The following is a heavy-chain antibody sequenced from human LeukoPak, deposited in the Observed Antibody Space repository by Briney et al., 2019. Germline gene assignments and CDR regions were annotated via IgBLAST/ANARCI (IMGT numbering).Heavy chain of an antibody. D-gene: IGHD3-9*01. V-gene: IGHV3-23*01. CDR3: AKDHRRHQLRYFDWLLVRDAFDI. J-gene: IGHJ3*02. CDR1: GFTFSSYA. CDR2: ISGSGGST. Sequence: GGSLRLSCAASGFTFSSYAMSWVRQAPGRGLEWVSAISGSGGSTYYADSVKGRFTISRDNSKNTLYLQMNSLRAEDTAVYYCAKDHRRHQLRYFDWLLVRDAFDIWGQGTMVTVSS.